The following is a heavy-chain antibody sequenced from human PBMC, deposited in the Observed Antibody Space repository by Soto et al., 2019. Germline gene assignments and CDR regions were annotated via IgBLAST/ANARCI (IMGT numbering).Heavy chain of an antibody. CDR2: IYYSGTT. V-gene: IGHV4-59*01. D-gene: IGHD3-10*01. J-gene: IGHJ4*02. CDR1: GGSISSYY. CDR3: ARDQGTSAFDY. Sequence: TLSLTCTVSGGSISSYYWSWIRQPPGKGLEWIGYIYYSGTTKYNPSLKSRVTISVDTSKNQFSLKLSSVTAADTAIYYCARDQGTSAFDYWGQGTLVTVSS.